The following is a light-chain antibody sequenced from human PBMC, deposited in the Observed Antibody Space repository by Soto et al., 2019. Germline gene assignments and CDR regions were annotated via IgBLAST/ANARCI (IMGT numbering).Light chain of an antibody. CDR2: GAS. J-gene: IGKJ1*01. CDR3: QQYNNWTRT. V-gene: IGKV3-15*01. Sequence: EIVLTQSPGTLSLSPGESATLSCTASQSVSSNLAWFQHKPCQAPRLLIFGASTRATGIPARFSGSGSGTDFTLTISTLQSEDLAVYFCQQYNNWTRTFGQGTKGELK. CDR1: QSVSSN.